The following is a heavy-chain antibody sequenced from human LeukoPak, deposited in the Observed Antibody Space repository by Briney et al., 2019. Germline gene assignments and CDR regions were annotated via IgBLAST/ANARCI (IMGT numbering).Heavy chain of an antibody. V-gene: IGHV5-51*01. CDR2: IYPGDSDT. J-gene: IGHJ4*02. Sequence: GESLKISCKGSGYSFTSYWIGWVRQMPGKGLEWMEIIYPGDSDTRYSPSFQGQVTISADKSISTAYLQWSSLKASDTAMHYCARQSANYDYVWGSYRYWYYFDYWGQGTLVTVSS. CDR3: ARQSANYDYVWGSYRYWYYFDY. D-gene: IGHD3-16*02. CDR1: GYSFTSYW.